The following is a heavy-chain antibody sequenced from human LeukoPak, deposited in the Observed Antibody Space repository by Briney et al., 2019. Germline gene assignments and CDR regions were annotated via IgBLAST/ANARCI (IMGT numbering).Heavy chain of an antibody. CDR1: GGSFSGYY. CDR3: ARGRGVSYYDILTAQDFDY. D-gene: IGHD3-9*01. CDR2: INPSGST. J-gene: IGHJ4*02. Sequence: SETLSLTCAVYGGSFSGYYWSWIRQPPGKGLEWIGEINPSGSTNYNPSLKSRVTISVDTSKNQFSLKLSSVTAADTAVYYCARGRGVSYYDILTAQDFDYWGQGTLVTVSS. V-gene: IGHV4-34*01.